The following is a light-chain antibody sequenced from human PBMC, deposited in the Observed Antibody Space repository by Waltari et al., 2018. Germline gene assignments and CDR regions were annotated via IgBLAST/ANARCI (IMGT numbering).Light chain of an antibody. CDR3: QASYTTPYS. CDR2: AAS. J-gene: IGKJ2*03. CDR1: KNSRSY. Sequence: DLQMTQSPSSLSASVGDRVTISCRASKNSRSYLSWYQQNPGIAPKLVIYAASTLQSGVPSRFSGSGSGTNFTLTITSLQAEDFATYFCQASYTTPYSFGQGTKVEIK. V-gene: IGKV1-39*01.